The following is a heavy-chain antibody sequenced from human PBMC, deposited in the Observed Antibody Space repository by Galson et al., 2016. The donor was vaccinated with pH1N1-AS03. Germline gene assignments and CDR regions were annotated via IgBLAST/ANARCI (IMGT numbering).Heavy chain of an antibody. CDR1: GYAFTTYD. D-gene: IGHD2-15*01. V-gene: IGHV1-8*03. J-gene: IGHJ5*02. Sequence: SVKVSCKASGYAFTTYDINWVRQAPGQGLEWMGWMNPGSGNTGYAPSFQGRVTITRDTSISTAYMELSSLSSEDTAVYYCARGVVDCSGPACSGTLRFDPWGQGTLVTVSS. CDR2: MNPGSGNT. CDR3: ARGVVDCSGPACSGTLRFDP.